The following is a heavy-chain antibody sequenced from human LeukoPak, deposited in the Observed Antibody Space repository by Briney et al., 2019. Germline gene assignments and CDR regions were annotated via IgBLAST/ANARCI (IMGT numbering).Heavy chain of an antibody. V-gene: IGHV4-59*01. J-gene: IGHJ6*03. D-gene: IGHD4-11*01. CDR2: IHNNWNN. Sequence: SGTLSLTCAVSGDSLTNDYWTWIRQPPGKGLEWVGFIHNNWNNTSNPSLKRRVTISLDTSKKQFSLKLSSVTAADTVVYYCARTVRDTTTVRLTPFYYYHMDVWGKGTSVIVSS. CDR3: ARTVRDTTTVRLTPFYYYHMDV. CDR1: GDSLTNDY.